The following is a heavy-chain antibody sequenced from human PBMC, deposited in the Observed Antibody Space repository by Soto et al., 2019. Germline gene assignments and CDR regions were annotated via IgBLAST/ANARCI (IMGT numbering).Heavy chain of an antibody. J-gene: IGHJ5*02. V-gene: IGHV1-18*01. CDR3: ARNFQRSGSGWTSDTWFDP. CDR1: GYTFTSYG. CDR2: ISAYNGNT. Sequence: ASVKVSCKASGYTFTSYGISWVRQAPGQGLEWMGWISAYNGNTNYAQKLQGRVTMTTDTSTSTAYMELRSLRSDDTAVYYCARNFQRSGSGWTSDTWFDPWGQGTLVTVSS. D-gene: IGHD6-19*01.